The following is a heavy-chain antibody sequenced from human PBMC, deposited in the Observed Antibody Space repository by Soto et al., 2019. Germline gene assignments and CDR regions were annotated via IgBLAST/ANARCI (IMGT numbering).Heavy chain of an antibody. J-gene: IGHJ4*02. CDR2: ISTNGGST. CDR3: VKGEYYYDSSVYYPFDY. CDR1: GYSFSIYA. V-gene: IGHV3-64D*06. Sequence: PGGTLGLSCSASGYSFSIYAMHWVRQAPEKGLENVSSISTNGGSTDYADYVKGRFTISRDNSKCTVYLQISSLRVEDTAVYFCVKGEYYYDSSVYYPFDYWGQGTLVTVSS. D-gene: IGHD3-22*01.